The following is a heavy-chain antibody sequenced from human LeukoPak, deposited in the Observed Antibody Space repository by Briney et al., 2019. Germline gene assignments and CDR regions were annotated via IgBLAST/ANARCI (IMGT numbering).Heavy chain of an antibody. CDR3: ARRGGKIAVAGSYFDY. D-gene: IGHD6-19*01. V-gene: IGHV5-51*01. CDR1: GYSFTTYW. J-gene: IGHJ4*02. CDR2: IYPGDSDT. Sequence: GESLKISCKSSGYSFTTYWIAWVRQMPGKGLEWMGIIYPGDSDTRYSPSFQGQVTISADKSISTAYLQWTSLKASDTAMYYCARRGGKIAVAGSYFDYWGQGTLVTVSS.